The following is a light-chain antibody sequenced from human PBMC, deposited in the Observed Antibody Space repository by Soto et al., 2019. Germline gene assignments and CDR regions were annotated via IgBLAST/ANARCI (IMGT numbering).Light chain of an antibody. J-gene: IGKJ5*01. CDR2: WAS. CDR3: QQSYSTPRIT. V-gene: IGKV4-1*01. CDR1: QSLLFNSNSKNY. Sequence: IVMTQSPESLAVSLGERATINCKSSQSLLFNSNSKNYLAWYQQKPGQPPNLLIYWASTRESGVPDRFSGGGSGTDFTLTISSLQAEDVAVYYCQQSYSTPRITFGQGTRLEIK.